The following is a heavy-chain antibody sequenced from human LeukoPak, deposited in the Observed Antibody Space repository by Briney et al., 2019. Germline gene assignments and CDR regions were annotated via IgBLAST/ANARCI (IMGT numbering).Heavy chain of an antibody. J-gene: IGHJ4*02. CDR1: GFTFSTYA. V-gene: IGHV3-33*01. CDR3: ARVDGAMGSLDY. Sequence: GRSLRLSCAASGFTFSTYAMHWVRQAPGKGLEGVAVIWYDGSNKNYVDSVKGRFTISRDNAKNTLYLQMNSLRAEDKAVYYCARVDGAMGSLDYWGQGMLVTVSS. D-gene: IGHD5-18*01. CDR2: IWYDGSNK.